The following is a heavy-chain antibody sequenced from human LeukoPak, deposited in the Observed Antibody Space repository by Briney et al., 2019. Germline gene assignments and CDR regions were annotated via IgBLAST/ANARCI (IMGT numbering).Heavy chain of an antibody. V-gene: IGHV3-21*01. Sequence: GGSLRLSCAASGFTFSSYSMNWVRQAPGKGLEWVSSISSSSSYIYYADSVKGRFTIPRDNAKNSLYLQMNSLRAEDTAVYYCARVDFWSGYSDYWGQGTLVTVSS. CDR1: GFTFSSYS. D-gene: IGHD3-3*01. CDR2: ISSSSSYI. CDR3: ARVDFWSGYSDY. J-gene: IGHJ4*02.